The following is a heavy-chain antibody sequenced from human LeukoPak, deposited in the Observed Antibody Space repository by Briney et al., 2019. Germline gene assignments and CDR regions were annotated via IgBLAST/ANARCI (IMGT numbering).Heavy chain of an antibody. CDR3: ARAPRELATIFDY. CDR2: ISYDGSNK. D-gene: IGHD5-12*01. Sequence: PGRSLRLSCAASGFTFSSYAMHWVRQAPGKGLEWVAVISYDGSNKYYADSVKGRFTIPRDNSKNTLYLQMNSLRAEDTAVYYCARAPRELATIFDYWGQGTLVTVSS. V-gene: IGHV3-30*04. J-gene: IGHJ4*02. CDR1: GFTFSSYA.